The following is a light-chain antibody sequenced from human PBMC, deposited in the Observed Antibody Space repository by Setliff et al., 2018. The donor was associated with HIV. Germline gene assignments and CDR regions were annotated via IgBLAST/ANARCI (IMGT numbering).Light chain of an antibody. CDR2: GVT. CDR3: CSYASSQTYV. J-gene: IGLJ1*01. CDR1: SSDVGSFSL. V-gene: IGLV2-23*02. Sequence: QSALTQPASVSGSPGQSITISCTGTSSDVGSFSLVSWYQQEPGKAPKLIIYGVTKRPSGISDRFSGSKSGNTASLSISGLQTEDEADYYCCSYASSQTYVFGIGTKVTVL.